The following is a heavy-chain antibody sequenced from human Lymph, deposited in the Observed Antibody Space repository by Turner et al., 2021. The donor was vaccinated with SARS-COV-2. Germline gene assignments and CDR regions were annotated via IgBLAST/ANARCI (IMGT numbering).Heavy chain of an antibody. D-gene: IGHD3-10*01. CDR3: ANVGSYFFDY. CDR2: ISSSGGST. CDR1: GFTFSNSA. V-gene: IGHV3-23*01. Sequence: EVQLLESGGGWVPPGGSLRLSCAASGFTFSNSAMSWVRQAPGKGLEWVSVISSSGGSTYYAASVKGRFTISRDNSKNTLFLQMNSLRAGDTALYYCANVGSYFFDYWGQGTLVTVSS. J-gene: IGHJ4*02.